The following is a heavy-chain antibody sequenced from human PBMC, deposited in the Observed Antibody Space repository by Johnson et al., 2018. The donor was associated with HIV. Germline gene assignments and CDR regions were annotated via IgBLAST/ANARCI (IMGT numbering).Heavy chain of an antibody. J-gene: IGHJ3*02. CDR1: GFTFSSYD. Sequence: VQLVESGGGLVQPGGSLRLSCAASGFTFSSYDMHWVRQATGKGLEWVSAIGTAGDTYYPGSVKGRFTISRENAKNTLYLQMSSLSAEDTAVYYCAREGDSSGYWGRFDAFDIWGQGTMVTVSS. CDR3: AREGDSSGYWGRFDAFDI. D-gene: IGHD3-22*01. V-gene: IGHV3-13*01. CDR2: IGTAGDT.